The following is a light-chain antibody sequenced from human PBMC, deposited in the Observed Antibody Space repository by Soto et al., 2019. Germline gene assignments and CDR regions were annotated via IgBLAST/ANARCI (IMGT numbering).Light chain of an antibody. CDR3: QQRSNWPPKFT. J-gene: IGKJ3*01. Sequence: EIVLTQTPATLSVSPGERATLSCRASQSVSRYLVWYQQKPGQAPRLLIYDASNRATGIPARFSGSGSGTDFTLTISSLEPEDFAVYYCQQRSNWPPKFTFGPGTKVDIK. CDR2: DAS. V-gene: IGKV3-11*01. CDR1: QSVSRY.